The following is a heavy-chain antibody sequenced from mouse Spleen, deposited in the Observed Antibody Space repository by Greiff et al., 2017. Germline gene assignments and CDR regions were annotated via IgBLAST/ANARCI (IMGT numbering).Heavy chain of an antibody. CDR2: IYPGSGNT. CDR3: ARERAYYGAWFAY. D-gene: IGHD2-10*01. V-gene: IGHV1-76*01. Sequence: VQLKESGAELVRPGASVKLSCKASGYTFTDYYINWVKQRPGQGLEWIARIYPGSGNTYYNEKFKGKATLTAEKSSSTAYMQLSSLTSEDSAVYFCARERAYYGAWFAYWGQGTLVTVSA. CDR1: GYTFTDYY. J-gene: IGHJ3*01.